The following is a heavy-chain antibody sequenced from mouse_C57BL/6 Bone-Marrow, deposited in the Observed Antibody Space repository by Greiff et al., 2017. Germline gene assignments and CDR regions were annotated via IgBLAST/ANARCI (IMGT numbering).Heavy chain of an antibody. J-gene: IGHJ3*01. V-gene: IGHV14-4*01. CDR2: IDPENGDT. D-gene: IGHD2-12*01. CDR1: GFNIKDDY. CDR3: TPLREAY. Sequence: DVKLQESGAELVRPGASVKLSCTASGFNIKDDYMHWVKQRPEQGLEWIGWIDPENGDTEYASKFQGKATITADTSSNTAYLQLSSLTSEDTAVYYCTPLREAYWGQGTLVTVSA.